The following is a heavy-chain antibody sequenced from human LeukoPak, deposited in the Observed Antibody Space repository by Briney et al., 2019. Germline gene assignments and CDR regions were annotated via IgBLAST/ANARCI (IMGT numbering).Heavy chain of an antibody. CDR3: ARDGSCSGGSCAMDGWFDP. J-gene: IGHJ5*02. CDR2: IGGYTGHT. D-gene: IGHD2-15*01. CDR1: GYSFTCYG. Sequence: GASVKVSCKTPGYSFTCYGVTWVRQAPGQGLKWMGWIGGYTGHTNYVQKFQGRVTMTTDTSTSTAYMELRSLTSDDTAVYYCARDGSCSGGSCAMDGWFDPWGQGTLVTVSS. V-gene: IGHV1-18*01.